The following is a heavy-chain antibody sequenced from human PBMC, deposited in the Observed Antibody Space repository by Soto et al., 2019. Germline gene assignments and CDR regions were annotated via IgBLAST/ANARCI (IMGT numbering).Heavy chain of an antibody. CDR3: ARGFHDDGDVLYHYYGMDV. D-gene: IGHD1-1*01. CDR2: ISSSSTYI. V-gene: IGHV3-21*01. Sequence: PGGSLRLSCAASGFSFSNYSMNWVRQAPGKGLEWVSSISSSSTYIYYADSMKGRFTISRDNAKKSLYLQMNSLRAEDTAVCYCARGFHDDGDVLYHYYGMDVWGHGTTVTVSS. J-gene: IGHJ6*02. CDR1: GFSFSNYS.